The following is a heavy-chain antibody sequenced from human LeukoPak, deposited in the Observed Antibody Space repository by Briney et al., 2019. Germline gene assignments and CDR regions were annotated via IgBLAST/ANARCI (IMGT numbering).Heavy chain of an antibody. CDR1: GFTFSSYA. V-gene: IGHV3-23*01. CDR3: AKDGAKGITIFGVVPYDY. Sequence: GSLRLSCAASGFTFSSYAMSWVRQAPGKGLEWVSAISGSGGSTYYADSVKGRFTISRDNSKNTLYLQMNSLRAEDTAVYYCAKDGAKGITIFGVVPYDYWGQGALVTVSS. CDR2: ISGSGGST. D-gene: IGHD3-3*01. J-gene: IGHJ4*02.